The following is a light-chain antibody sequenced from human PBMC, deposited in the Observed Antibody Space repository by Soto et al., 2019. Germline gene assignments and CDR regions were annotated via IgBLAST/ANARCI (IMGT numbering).Light chain of an antibody. CDR3: QKYNSAPWT. J-gene: IGKJ1*01. CDR2: VAS. V-gene: IGKV1-27*01. CDR1: QGISNY. Sequence: DIQMTQSPSSLSASVGDRVTITCRASQGISNYLAWYQQQPGKVPNLLIYVASTLQSGVPSRFSGSGSWTDFTLTISSLQPEDVATYYCQKYNSAPWTFGQGTKVEIK.